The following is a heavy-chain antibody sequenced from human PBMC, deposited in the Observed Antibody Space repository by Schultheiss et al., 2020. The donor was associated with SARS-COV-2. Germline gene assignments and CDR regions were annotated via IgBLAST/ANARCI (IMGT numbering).Heavy chain of an antibody. CDR1: GGSISSYY. V-gene: IGHV4-4*07. J-gene: IGHJ4*02. Sequence: SETLSLTCTVSGGSISSYYWSWIRQPAGKGLEWIGRIYTSGSTNYNPSLKSRVTMSVDTSKNQFSLKLSSVTAEDTAVYYCARGQRYSSSWYHDYWGQGTLVTVSS. CDR2: IYTSGST. CDR3: ARGQRYSSSWYHDY. D-gene: IGHD6-13*01.